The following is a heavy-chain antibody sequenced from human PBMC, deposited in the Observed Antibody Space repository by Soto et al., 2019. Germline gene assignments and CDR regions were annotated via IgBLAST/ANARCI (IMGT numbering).Heavy chain of an antibody. J-gene: IGHJ6*02. D-gene: IGHD6-13*01. Sequence: EVQLVESGGGLVKPGGSLRLSCAASGFTFSNAWMNWVRQAPGKGLEWVGRIKSKTDGGTTDYAAPVKGRFTISRDDSNNTLYLQMNSLKTEDTAVYYCTYPRWYYYYGMDVWGQGTTVTVSS. CDR1: GFTFSNAW. V-gene: IGHV3-15*07. CDR3: TYPRWYYYYGMDV. CDR2: IKSKTDGGTT.